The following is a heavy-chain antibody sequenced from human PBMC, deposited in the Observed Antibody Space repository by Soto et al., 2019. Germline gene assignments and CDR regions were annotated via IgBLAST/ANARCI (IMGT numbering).Heavy chain of an antibody. CDR1: GFTFSDYY. Sequence: QVQLVESGGGLVKPGGSLRLSCAASGFTFSDYYMSWIRQAPGKGLEWVSYISSSGSTIYYADSVKGRFTISRDNAKNSLYVQMNGLRAEDTAGYYCAGSGLAAMEDYSFDIWGQGTMVTVSS. CDR2: ISSSGSTI. J-gene: IGHJ3*02. V-gene: IGHV3-11*01. CDR3: AGSGLAAMEDYSFDI. D-gene: IGHD2-15*01.